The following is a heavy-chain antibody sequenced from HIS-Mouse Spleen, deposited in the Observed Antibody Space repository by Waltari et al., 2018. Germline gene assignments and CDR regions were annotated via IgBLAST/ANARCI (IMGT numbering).Heavy chain of an antibody. V-gene: IGHV4-39*07. CDR1: GGSISSSSYY. D-gene: IGHD6-19*01. J-gene: IGHJ3*02. CDR3: ARGQFLAVAGSDAFDI. CDR2: IYYSGST. Sequence: QLQLQESGPGLVKPSETLSLTCTVPGGSISSSSYYWGWIRQPPGKGLEWIGSIYYSGSTYYNPSLKSRVTISVDTSKNQFSLKLSSVTAADTAVYYCARGQFLAVAGSDAFDIWGQGTMVTVSS.